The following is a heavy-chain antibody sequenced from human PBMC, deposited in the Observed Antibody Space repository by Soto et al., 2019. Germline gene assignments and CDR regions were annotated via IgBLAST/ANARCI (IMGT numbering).Heavy chain of an antibody. CDR1: GFTFSSYG. CDR3: ARDRRGYSSSWYPDANYYYYYGMDV. CDR2: IWYDGSNK. J-gene: IGHJ6*02. D-gene: IGHD6-13*01. Sequence: GGSLRLSCAASGFTFSSYGMHWVRQAPGKGLEWVAVIWYDGSNKYYADSVKGRFTISRDNSKNKLYLQMNSLRAEDTAVYYCARDRRGYSSSWYPDANYYYYYGMDVWGQGTTVTVSS. V-gene: IGHV3-33*01.